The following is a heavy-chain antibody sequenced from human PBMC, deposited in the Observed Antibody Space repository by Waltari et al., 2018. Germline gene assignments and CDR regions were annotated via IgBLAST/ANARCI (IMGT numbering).Heavy chain of an antibody. D-gene: IGHD2-2*03. Sequence: EVQVVESGGGLVQPGGSLRLSCTASGFTFSPYWMHWVRRVPGKGLVWGAGVNSDGSRINYVDPVRGRFTISRDNARNTVHLQMNSLRAEDTAVYYCGTLEAVGSWGQGTLVTVSS. J-gene: IGHJ5*02. V-gene: IGHV3-74*01. CDR1: GFTFSPYW. CDR2: VNSDGSRI. CDR3: GTLEAVGS.